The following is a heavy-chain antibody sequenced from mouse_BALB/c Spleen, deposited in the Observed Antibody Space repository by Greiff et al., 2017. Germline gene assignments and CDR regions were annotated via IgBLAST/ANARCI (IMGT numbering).Heavy chain of an antibody. CDR1: GFTFSSYA. Sequence: EVKLVESGGGLVKPGGSLKLSCAASGFTFSSYAMSWVRQTPEKRLEWVASISSGGSTYYPDSVKGRFTISRDNARNILYLQMSSLRSEDTAMYYCARRNYDYDSWYFDVWGAGTTVTVSS. CDR2: ISSGGST. V-gene: IGHV5-6-5*01. D-gene: IGHD2-4*01. J-gene: IGHJ1*01. CDR3: ARRNYDYDSWYFDV.